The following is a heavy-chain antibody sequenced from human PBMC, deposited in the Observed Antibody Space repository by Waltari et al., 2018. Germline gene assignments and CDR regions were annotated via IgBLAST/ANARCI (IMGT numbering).Heavy chain of an antibody. CDR3: ARELHSGTMS. CDR2: IYHSGST. CDR1: GYSISSGYY. Sequence: QVQLQESGPGLVKPSETLSLTCTVSGYSISSGYYWGWIRQPPGKGLEWIGSIYHSGSTYYTPSLKSRVTISVDTSKNQFSLKLSSVTAADTAVYYCARELHSGTMSWGQGTLVTVSS. D-gene: IGHD1-26*01. J-gene: IGHJ4*02. V-gene: IGHV4-38-2*02.